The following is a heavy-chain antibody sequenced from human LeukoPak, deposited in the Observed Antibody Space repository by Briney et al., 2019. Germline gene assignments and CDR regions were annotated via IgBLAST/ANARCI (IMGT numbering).Heavy chain of an antibody. V-gene: IGHV3-23*01. CDR2: ISGSGDST. CDR3: AKELYYDSSGYSDY. Sequence: GGSLRLSCAASGFTFSSYATSWVRQAPGKGLEWVSAISGSGDSTYYADSVKGRFTISRDNSKNTLYLQMNSLRAEDTAVYYCAKELYYDSSGYSDYWGQGTLVTVSS. J-gene: IGHJ4*02. D-gene: IGHD3-22*01. CDR1: GFTFSSYA.